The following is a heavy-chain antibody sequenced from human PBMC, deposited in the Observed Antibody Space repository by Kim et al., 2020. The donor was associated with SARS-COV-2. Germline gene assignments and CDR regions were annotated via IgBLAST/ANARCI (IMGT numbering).Heavy chain of an antibody. Sequence: SETLSLTCTVSGGSISSGGYYWSWIRQHPGKGLEWIGYIYYSGSTYYNPSLKSRVTISVDTSKNQFSLKLSSVTAADTAVYYCARSAAAYGSGSYYYYGMDVWGQGTTVTVSS. CDR2: IYYSGST. CDR3: ARSAAAYGSGSYYYYGMDV. J-gene: IGHJ6*02. CDR1: GGSISSGGYY. D-gene: IGHD3-10*01. V-gene: IGHV4-31*03.